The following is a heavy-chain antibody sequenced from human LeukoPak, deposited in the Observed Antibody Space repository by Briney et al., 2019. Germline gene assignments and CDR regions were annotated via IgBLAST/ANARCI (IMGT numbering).Heavy chain of an antibody. J-gene: IGHJ4*02. CDR1: GFTFSSYA. CDR3: ARAPEPYYYDSSGYYPDY. V-gene: IGHV3-30-3*01. CDR2: ISYDGSNK. D-gene: IGHD3-22*01. Sequence: GRSLRLSCAASGFTFSSYAMHWVRQAPGKGLEWVAVISYDGSNKYYADSVKGRFTISRDNSKNTLYLQMNSLRAEDTAVYYCARAPEPYYYDSSGYYPDYWGQGTLVTVSS.